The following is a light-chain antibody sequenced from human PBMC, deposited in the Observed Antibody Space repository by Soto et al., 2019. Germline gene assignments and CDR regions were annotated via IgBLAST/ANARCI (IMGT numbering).Light chain of an antibody. J-gene: IGKJ4*01. CDR3: QQRSNWPPGFT. V-gene: IGKV3-11*01. CDR2: DAS. CDR1: QSVSSY. Sequence: EIVLTQSPATLSLSPGERATLSYRASQSVSSYLAWYQQKPGQAPRLLIYDASNRATGIPARFSGSGSGTDFTLTISSLEPEDFAVYYCQQRSNWPPGFTFGGGTKVEIK.